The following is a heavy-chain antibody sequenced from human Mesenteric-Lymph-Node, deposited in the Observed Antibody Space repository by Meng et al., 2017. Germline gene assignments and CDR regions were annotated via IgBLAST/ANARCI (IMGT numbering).Heavy chain of an antibody. V-gene: IGHV3-21*04. Sequence: EGELVESGGGLVKPGGSLRLSCAASGFTFSSYSMNWVRQAPGKGLEWVSSISDSGGRIYYADSVKGRFTISRDNSKSTVYLQMDSLRAEDTAVYYCARSSVYYDRPPLSWGQGTLVTVSS. D-gene: IGHD3-22*01. J-gene: IGHJ5*02. CDR3: ARSSVYYDRPPLS. CDR2: ISDSGGRI. CDR1: GFTFSSYS.